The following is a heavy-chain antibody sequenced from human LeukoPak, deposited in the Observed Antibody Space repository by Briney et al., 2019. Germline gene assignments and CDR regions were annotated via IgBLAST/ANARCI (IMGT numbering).Heavy chain of an antibody. CDR3: ARDGGDHSSGWFYFDY. V-gene: IGHV1-2*02. CDR2: INPNSGGT. CDR1: GYTCTGYY. Sequence: ASVKVSCKASGYTCTGYYMHWVRQAPGQGLEWMGWINPNSGGTNYAQKFQGRVTMTRDTSISTAYMELSRLRSDDTAVYYCARDGGDHSSGWFYFDYWGQGTLVTVSS. D-gene: IGHD6-19*01. J-gene: IGHJ4*02.